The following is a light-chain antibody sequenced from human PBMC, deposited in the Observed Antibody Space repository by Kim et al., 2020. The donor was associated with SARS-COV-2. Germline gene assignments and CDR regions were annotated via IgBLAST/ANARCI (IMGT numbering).Light chain of an antibody. CDR1: QSFSSSY. CDR2: GAS. V-gene: IGKV3-20*01. Sequence: SPGERATLSCRASQSFSSSYLAWYQQKPGQAPRLLIYGASSRATGIPDRFSGSGSGTDFTLTISRLEPEDFAVYYCQQYGSSLYSFGQGTKLEI. CDR3: QQYGSSLYS. J-gene: IGKJ2*03.